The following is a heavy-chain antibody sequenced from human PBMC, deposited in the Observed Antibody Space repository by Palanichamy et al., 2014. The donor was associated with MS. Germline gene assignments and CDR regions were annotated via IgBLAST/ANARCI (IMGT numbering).Heavy chain of an antibody. V-gene: IGHV3-23*01. CDR2: ISGGDDDI. D-gene: IGHD1-26*01. CDR1: GFAFDTYA. Sequence: EVQMLESGGGLVQSGRSLRLSCAVSGFAFDTYAMGWVRQAPGRGLEWVALISGGDDDIYTADSVKDRFTVSRDNSKNILYVQMNYLTVEDTAVYFCAKEAYSRKFYARAFDFWGQGTMVTVSS. J-gene: IGHJ3*01. CDR3: AKEAYSRKFYARAFDF.